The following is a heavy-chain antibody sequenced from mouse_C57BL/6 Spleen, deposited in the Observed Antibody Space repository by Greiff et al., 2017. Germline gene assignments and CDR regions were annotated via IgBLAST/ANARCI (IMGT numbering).Heavy chain of an antibody. Sequence: VQLQQPGAELVKPGASVKLSCKASGYTFTSYWMHWVKQRPGQGLEWIGMIHPNSGSTNYNEKFKSKATLTVDKSSSTAYMQLSSLTSEDSAVYYCASSRYDYDGGGFAYWGQGTLVTVSA. V-gene: IGHV1-64*01. D-gene: IGHD2-4*01. J-gene: IGHJ3*01. CDR1: GYTFTSYW. CDR2: IHPNSGST. CDR3: ASSRYDYDGGGFAY.